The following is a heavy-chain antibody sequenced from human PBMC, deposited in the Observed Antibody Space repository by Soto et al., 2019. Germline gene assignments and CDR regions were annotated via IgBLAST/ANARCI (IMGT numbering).Heavy chain of an antibody. CDR1: GFTFSSYA. V-gene: IGHV3-74*01. Sequence: GGSLRLSCAASGFTFSSYAMHWVRQAPGKGLVCVSLIISNGSSTYYAVSVKGRFTISRDNAKNTLYLQMNSLRAEAMAVYYCARVGYDFWSGYYINYYGMDVWGQGTTVTVSS. J-gene: IGHJ6*02. D-gene: IGHD3-3*01. CDR3: ARVGYDFWSGYYINYYGMDV. CDR2: IISNGSST.